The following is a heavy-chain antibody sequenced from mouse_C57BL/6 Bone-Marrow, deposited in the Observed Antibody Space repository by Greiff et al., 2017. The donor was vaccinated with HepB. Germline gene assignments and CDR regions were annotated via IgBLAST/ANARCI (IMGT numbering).Heavy chain of an antibody. Sequence: EVQLVESGEGLVKPGGSLKLSCAASGFTFSSYAMSWVRQTPEKGLEWVAYISSGGGYIYYADTVKGRFTISRDNARNTLYLQMSSLKSEDTAMYYCTRVVYDGYYNYFDYWGQGTTLTVSS. D-gene: IGHD2-3*01. CDR2: ISSGGGYI. J-gene: IGHJ2*01. CDR1: GFTFSSYA. CDR3: TRVVYDGYYNYFDY. V-gene: IGHV5-9-1*02.